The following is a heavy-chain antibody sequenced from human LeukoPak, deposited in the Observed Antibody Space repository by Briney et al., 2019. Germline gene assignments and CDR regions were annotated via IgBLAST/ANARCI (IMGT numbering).Heavy chain of an antibody. V-gene: IGHV4-30-2*01. J-gene: IGHJ4*02. CDR1: GGSISSGGYS. CDR2: IYHSGST. CDR3: ARSREYSGYDLYYFDY. Sequence: SETLSLTCAVSGGSISSGGYSWSWIRQPPGKGLEWIGYIYHSGSTYYNPSLKSRVTISVDRSKNQFSLKLSSVTAADTAVYCCARSREYSGYDLYYFDYWGQGTLVTVSS. D-gene: IGHD5-12*01.